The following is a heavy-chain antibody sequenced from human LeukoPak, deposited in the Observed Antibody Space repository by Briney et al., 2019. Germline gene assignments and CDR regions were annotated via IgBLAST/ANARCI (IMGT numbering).Heavy chain of an antibody. CDR1: GGFISSGTHY. D-gene: IGHD1-1*01. J-gene: IGHJ3*02. CDR2: IYYSGST. V-gene: IGHV4-61*09. Sequence: SQTLSLTCDVSGGFISSGTHYWMWVRQPVGKGLEWIGYIYYSGSTNYNPSLKSRVTISVDTSKNQFSLKLSSVTAADTAVYYCASQTGTNAFDIWGQGTMVTVSS. CDR3: ASQTGTNAFDI.